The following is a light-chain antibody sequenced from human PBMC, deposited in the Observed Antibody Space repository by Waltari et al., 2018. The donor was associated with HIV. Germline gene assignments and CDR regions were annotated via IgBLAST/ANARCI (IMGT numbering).Light chain of an antibody. CDR1: QSILYSSNNKNF. CDR2: WAS. CDR3: QQDYSTPIYT. Sequence: DIVMTQSPDSLAVSLGERATINCKSSQSILYSSNNKNFLAWYQQKPGQPPKLLIYWASTRESGVPDRFSGSGAGTDVTLTISSLQAEDVAGYYCQQDYSTPIYTFGQGTKLEIK. J-gene: IGKJ2*01. V-gene: IGKV4-1*01.